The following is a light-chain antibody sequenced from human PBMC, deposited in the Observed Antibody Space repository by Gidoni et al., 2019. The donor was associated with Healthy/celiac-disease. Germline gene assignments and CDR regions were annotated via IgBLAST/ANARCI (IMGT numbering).Light chain of an antibody. Sequence: DIKMTQSPSTLSASVGDRVTITCRASQSISSWLAWYQQKPGKAPKLLIYKASSLASGFPTRFIGSGFGTEFTLTISSLQPDYFATYYCQQSNSYFGGGTKVEIK. J-gene: IGKJ4*01. V-gene: IGKV1-5*03. CDR3: QQSNSY. CDR2: KAS. CDR1: QSISSW.